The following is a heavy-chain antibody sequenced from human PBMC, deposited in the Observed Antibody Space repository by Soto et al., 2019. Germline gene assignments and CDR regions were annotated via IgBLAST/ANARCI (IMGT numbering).Heavy chain of an antibody. D-gene: IGHD3-3*01. V-gene: IGHV3-48*03. CDR1: GFTFSSYE. CDR3: ARDLRFLEWSNYYGMDV. J-gene: IGHJ6*02. CDR2: ISSSGSTI. Sequence: GGSLRLSCAASGFTFSSYEMNWVRQAPGKGLEWVSYISSSGSTIYYADSVKGRFTISRDNAKNSLYLQMNSLRAEDTAVYYCARDLRFLEWSNYYGMDVWGQGTTVTSP.